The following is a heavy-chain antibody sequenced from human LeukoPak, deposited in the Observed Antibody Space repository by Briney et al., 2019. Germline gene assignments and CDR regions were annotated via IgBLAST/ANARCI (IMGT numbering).Heavy chain of an antibody. J-gene: IGHJ4*02. CDR2: INHSGST. V-gene: IGHV4-34*01. D-gene: IGHD6-13*01. Sequence: SETLSLTCAVYGGSFSGYYWSWIRQPPGKGLEWIGEINHSGSTNYNPSLKSRVTISVDTSKNQFSLKLSSVTAADTAVYYCARSWYSSSWFDYWGQGTLVTVSS. CDR3: ARSWYSSSWFDY. CDR1: GGSFSGYY.